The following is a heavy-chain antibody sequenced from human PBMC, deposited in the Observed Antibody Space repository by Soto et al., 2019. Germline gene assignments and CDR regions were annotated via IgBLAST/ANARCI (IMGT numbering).Heavy chain of an antibody. CDR3: AGGVLEARLLAYYYYYYMDV. CDR2: IIPILGIA. V-gene: IGHV1-69*02. J-gene: IGHJ6*03. CDR1: GGTFSSYT. Sequence: SVKGSCKASGGTFSSYTISWVRQAPGQGLEWMGRIIPILGIANYAQKFQGRVTITADKSTSTAYMELSSLRSEDTAVYYCAGGVLEARLLAYYYYYYMDVWGKGTTVTVSS. D-gene: IGHD6-6*01.